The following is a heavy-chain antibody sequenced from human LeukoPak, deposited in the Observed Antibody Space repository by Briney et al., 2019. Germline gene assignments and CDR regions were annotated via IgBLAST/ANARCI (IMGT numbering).Heavy chain of an antibody. CDR1: GYSISSGYY. J-gene: IGHJ5*02. D-gene: IGHD6-13*01. CDR2: IYHSGST. Sequence: SETLSLTCTVSGYSISSGYYWGWIRQPPGKGLEWIGSIYHSGSTYYNPSLKSRVTISVDTSKNQFSLKLSSVTAADTAVYYCARGIAAAPYNWLDPWGQGTLVTVSS. CDR3: ARGIAAAPYNWLDP. V-gene: IGHV4-38-2*02.